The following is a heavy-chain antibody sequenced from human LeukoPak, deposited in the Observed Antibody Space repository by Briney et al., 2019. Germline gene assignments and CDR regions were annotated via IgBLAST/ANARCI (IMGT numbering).Heavy chain of an antibody. CDR1: GYTLTELS. CDR3: ATAVVAATRSEYFQH. D-gene: IGHD2-15*01. CDR2: FDPEDGET. Sequence: VASVKVSCKVSGYTLTELSMHWVRQAPGKGLEWMGGFDPEDGETIYAQKFQGRVTMTEDTSTGTAYMELSSLRSEDTAVYYCATAVVAATRSEYFQHWGQGTLVTVSS. V-gene: IGHV1-24*01. J-gene: IGHJ1*01.